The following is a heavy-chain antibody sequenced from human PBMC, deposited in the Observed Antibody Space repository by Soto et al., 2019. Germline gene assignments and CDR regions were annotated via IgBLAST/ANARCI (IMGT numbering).Heavy chain of an antibody. CDR2: INHSGNT. CDR3: ARARYNY. V-gene: IGHV4-34*01. J-gene: IGHJ4*02. Sequence: SETLSLTCGVYGGSFSANYWAWIRQPPGKGLEWIGEINHSGNTNYKPSLKSRVTISVDTSKKQFSLTLSSVTAADTAVYYCARARYNYWGQGTLVTVS. D-gene: IGHD5-12*01. CDR1: GGSFSANY.